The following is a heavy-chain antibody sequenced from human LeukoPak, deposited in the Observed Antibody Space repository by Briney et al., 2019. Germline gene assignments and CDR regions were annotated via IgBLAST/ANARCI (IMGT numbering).Heavy chain of an antibody. J-gene: IGHJ4*02. CDR3: ARGFWTYCGGDCYPNDY. CDR1: GFTFSSYS. CDR2: ISSSSSYI. D-gene: IGHD2-21*02. V-gene: IGHV3-21*01. Sequence: NPGGSLRLSCAASGFTFSSYSMNWVRQAPGKGLEWVSSISSSSSYIYYADSVKGRFTISRDNAKNSLYLQMNSLRAEDTAVYYCARGFWTYCGGDCYPNDYWGQGTLVTVSS.